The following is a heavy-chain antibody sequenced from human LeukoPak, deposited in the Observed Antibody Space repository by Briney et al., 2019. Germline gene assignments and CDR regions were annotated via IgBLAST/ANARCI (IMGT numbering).Heavy chain of an antibody. CDR1: GGSISSYW. CDR3: ARAGYTISSYRFDY. Sequence: SSETLSLNCSVSGGSISSYWWSWIRQPAGKGLEFIGRIYTTGRTNYNPPLKSRVSMSVDTSKNKFSLELRSVTAADTAVYFCARAGYTISSYRFDYWGQGALVTVSS. J-gene: IGHJ4*02. CDR2: IYTTGRT. V-gene: IGHV4-4*07. D-gene: IGHD3-16*02.